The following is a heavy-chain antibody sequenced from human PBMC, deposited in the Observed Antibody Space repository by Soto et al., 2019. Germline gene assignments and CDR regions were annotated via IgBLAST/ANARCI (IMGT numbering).Heavy chain of an antibody. CDR2: IWYDGSNK. D-gene: IGHD6-13*01. V-gene: IGHV3-33*01. Sequence: GGSLRLSCAASAFTFSSYGMHWVRQAPGKGVEWVAGIWYDGSNKYYADSVKGRFTISRDNSKNTLYLQMNSLRAEETAVYYCARDLPPYSSSWYMGYYYYGMDVWGQGTTVTVSS. CDR3: ARDLPPYSSSWYMGYYYYGMDV. J-gene: IGHJ6*02. CDR1: AFTFSSYG.